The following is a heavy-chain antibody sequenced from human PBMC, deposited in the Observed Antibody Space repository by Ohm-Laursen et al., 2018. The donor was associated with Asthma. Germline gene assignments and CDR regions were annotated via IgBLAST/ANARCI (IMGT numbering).Heavy chain of an antibody. D-gene: IGHD3-3*01. Sequence: ASVKVSCKASGYTFTSYGISWVRQAPGQGLEWMGWISAYNGNTNYAQKLQGRVTMTTDTSTSTAYMELRSLRSDDTAVYYCARGRGSYDFWSGYDWDPFYFDYWGQGTLVTVSS. V-gene: IGHV1-18*01. J-gene: IGHJ4*02. CDR2: ISAYNGNT. CDR1: GYTFTSYG. CDR3: ARGRGSYDFWSGYDWDPFYFDY.